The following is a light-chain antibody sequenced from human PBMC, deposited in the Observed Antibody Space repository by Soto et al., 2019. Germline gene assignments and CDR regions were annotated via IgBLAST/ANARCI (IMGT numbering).Light chain of an antibody. CDR2: VAS. CDR1: QSIRNY. V-gene: IGKV1-39*01. J-gene: IGKJ2*01. CDR3: QQTYSSPLYT. Sequence: DIQMTQSPSSLSASVGDRVTITCRASQSIRNYLNWYQQKPGKAPKVLIYVASSLQSGVPSRFSGSGSGTDFTLTISSLQPEDFATYYCQQTYSSPLYTFGQGTKVEIK.